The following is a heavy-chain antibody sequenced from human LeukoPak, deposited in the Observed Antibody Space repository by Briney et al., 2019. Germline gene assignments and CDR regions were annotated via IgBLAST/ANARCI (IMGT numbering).Heavy chain of an antibody. J-gene: IGHJ2*01. CDR3: QRDPETKNGGWYSDL. CDR2: TYYRSKWYN. D-gene: IGHD3-16*01. V-gene: IGHV6-1*01. CDR1: GDSVSSNSAA. Sequence: SQTLSLTCAISGDSVSSNSAAWNWIRQSPSRGLEWLGRTYYRSKWYNDYAVSVKCRITINPDTSNNQFSLQLNSVTPEDTAVYYWQRDPETKNGGWYSDLGAGATFATV.